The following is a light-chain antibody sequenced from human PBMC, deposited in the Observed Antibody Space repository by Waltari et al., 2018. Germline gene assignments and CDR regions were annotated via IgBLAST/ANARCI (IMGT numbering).Light chain of an antibody. J-gene: IGLJ1*01. Sequence: QSALTQPPSASGSPGQSVTISCTGTSSDVGAYKYVSWYQQHPDKAPKLIIFEVSKRPSGVPDRFSGSKSGTTASLTVSGLQADDEADYYCSSYAGSINFYVFGTGTKVSVL. CDR3: SSYAGSINFYV. CDR1: SSDVGAYKY. V-gene: IGLV2-8*01. CDR2: EVS.